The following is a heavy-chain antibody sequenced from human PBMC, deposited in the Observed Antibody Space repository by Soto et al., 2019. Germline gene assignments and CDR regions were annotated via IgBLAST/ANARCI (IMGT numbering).Heavy chain of an antibody. CDR2: INAGNGNT. CDR3: ARDGGYSYGYPHYNWFDP. Sequence: GGSLTLARAASGFPFDDYGMTWVRRAPGQRLEWMGWINAGNGNTKYSQKFQGRVTITRDTSASTAYMELSSLRSEDTAVYYCARDGGYSYGYPHYNWFDPWGQGTLVTVSS. CDR1: GFPFDDYG. J-gene: IGHJ5*02. V-gene: IGHV1-3*01. D-gene: IGHD5-18*01.